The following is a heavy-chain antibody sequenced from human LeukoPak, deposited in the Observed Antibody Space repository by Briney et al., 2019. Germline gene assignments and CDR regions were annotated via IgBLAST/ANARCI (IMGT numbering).Heavy chain of an antibody. CDR3: ARDRRTLYGMDV. V-gene: IGHV3-21*01. D-gene: IGHD1-14*01. Sequence: GSLRLSCAASGFTFSSYSMNWVRQAPGKGLEWVSSISSSSSYIYYADSVKGRFTISRDNAKNSLYLQMNSLRAEDTAVYYCARDRRTLYGMDVWGQGTTVTVSS. CDR2: ISSSSSYI. J-gene: IGHJ6*02. CDR1: GFTFSSYS.